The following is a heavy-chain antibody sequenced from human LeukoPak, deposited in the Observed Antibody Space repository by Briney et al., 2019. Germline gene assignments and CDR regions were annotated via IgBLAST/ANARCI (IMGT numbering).Heavy chain of an antibody. J-gene: IGHJ4*02. V-gene: IGHV4-59*01. Sequence: SETLSLTCTVSGGSISSYYWSWIRQPPGKGLEWIGYIYYSGSTNYNPSLKSRVTISVDTSKNQFSLKLSSVTAADTAVYYCARASGGWAQFDYWGQGTLVTVSS. CDR1: GGSISSYY. CDR2: IYYSGST. CDR3: ARASGGWAQFDY. D-gene: IGHD6-19*01.